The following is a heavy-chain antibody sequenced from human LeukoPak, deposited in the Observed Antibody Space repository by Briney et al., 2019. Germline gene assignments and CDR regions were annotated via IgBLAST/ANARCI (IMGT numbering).Heavy chain of an antibody. CDR2: ISSSSSTI. J-gene: IGHJ5*02. V-gene: IGHV3-48*01. D-gene: IGHD1-26*01. CDR1: GFTFTSYR. Sequence: PGLSPRLSCAAPGFTFTSYRMTWVRQAPPKRLERASYISSSSSTIYYADSVKGRFTISRDNAKNSLYLQMNSLRAEDTAVYYCARDRNSGAEGWFDPWGQGTLVTVSS. CDR3: ARDRNSGAEGWFDP.